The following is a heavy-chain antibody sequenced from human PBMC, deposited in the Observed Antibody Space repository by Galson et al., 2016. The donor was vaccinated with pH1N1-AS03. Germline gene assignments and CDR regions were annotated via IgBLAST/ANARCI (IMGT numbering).Heavy chain of an antibody. Sequence: SLRLSCAASGFTFGSYGIHWVRQAPGKGLEWVAVISYDGSNKYYADSVKGRFTISRDNSKNTLYLQMNSLRAEDTAVYYCAKDPASGEVWDILGALNWFDPWGQGTLVTVSS. V-gene: IGHV3-30*18. J-gene: IGHJ5*02. D-gene: IGHD1-26*01. CDR1: GFTFGSYG. CDR3: AKDPASGEVWDILGALNWFDP. CDR2: ISYDGSNK.